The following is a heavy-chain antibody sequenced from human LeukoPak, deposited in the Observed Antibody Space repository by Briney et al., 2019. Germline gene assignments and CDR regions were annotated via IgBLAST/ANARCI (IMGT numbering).Heavy chain of an antibody. CDR2: ISGSAHKI. Sequence: GGSLRLSCVASGITFSNYAMSWVRQAPEKGLDWVSVISGSAHKIRYADSVKGRFTISRDNSENTVYLQMNNLRAEDTALYYCAGRPTGYSSGYVYWGQGALVTVSS. J-gene: IGHJ4*02. CDR3: AGRPTGYSSGYVY. D-gene: IGHD5-18*01. CDR1: GITFSNYA. V-gene: IGHV3-23*01.